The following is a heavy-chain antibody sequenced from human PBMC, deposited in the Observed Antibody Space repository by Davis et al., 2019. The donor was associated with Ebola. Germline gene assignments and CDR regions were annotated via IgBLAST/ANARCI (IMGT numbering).Heavy chain of an antibody. J-gene: IGHJ4*02. D-gene: IGHD6-19*01. CDR3: AKTHGGSGWTTNDY. Sequence: GESLKISCAASGFTFSTYGMHWVRQAPGKGLEWVAVMSNDGTNKYYADSVKGRFTISRDNSKNTLYLQMNSLRAEDTAVYYCAKTHGGSGWTTNDYWGQGTLVTVSS. V-gene: IGHV3-30*18. CDR2: MSNDGTNK. CDR1: GFTFSTYG.